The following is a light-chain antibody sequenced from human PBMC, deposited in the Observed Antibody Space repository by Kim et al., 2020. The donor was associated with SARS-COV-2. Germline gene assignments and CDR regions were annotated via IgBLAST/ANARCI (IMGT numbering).Light chain of an antibody. CDR2: DVS. V-gene: IGLV2-14*01. CDR1: SSDVGGYNY. CDR3: SSYTSSSTRV. Sequence: QSALTQPASVSGSPGQSITISCTGTSSDVGGYNYVSWYQQHPGKAPKLMIYDVSKRPSGVSNRFSGSKSGNTASLTISGPQAEDEADYYCSSYTSSSTRVFGGGTQLTVL. J-gene: IGLJ3*02.